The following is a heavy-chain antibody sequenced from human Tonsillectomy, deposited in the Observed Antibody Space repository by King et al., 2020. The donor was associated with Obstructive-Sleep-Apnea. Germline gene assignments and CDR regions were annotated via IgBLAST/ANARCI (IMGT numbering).Heavy chain of an antibody. CDR3: AGLYYFGSGMGWYFDL. V-gene: IGHV4-39*01. D-gene: IGHD3-10*01. CDR1: DDSISSRFYY. Sequence: QLQESGPGLVKPSETLSLTCTVSDDSISSRFYYWDWIRQPPGKGLEWIGGIYHSGSTYYNTSLKSRVTISVETSKNQFSLKLSSVTAADTAVYYCAGLYYFGSGMGWYFDLWGRGTLVTVSS. J-gene: IGHJ2*01. CDR2: IYHSGST.